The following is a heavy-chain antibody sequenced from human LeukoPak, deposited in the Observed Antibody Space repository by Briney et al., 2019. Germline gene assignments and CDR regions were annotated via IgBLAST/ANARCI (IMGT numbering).Heavy chain of an antibody. CDR3: ARQTGIAYYFDY. V-gene: IGHV5-51*01. J-gene: IGHJ4*02. CDR1: GYSFTNYW. D-gene: IGHD1-1*01. CDR2: IYPGDSET. Sequence: ESLKISCKGSGYSFTNYWIGWVRQMPGKGLEWMGTIYPGDSETRYSPSFQGQVTVSADKSISTAYLQWSSLKASDTAIYYCARQTGIAYYFDYWGQGTLVTVSS.